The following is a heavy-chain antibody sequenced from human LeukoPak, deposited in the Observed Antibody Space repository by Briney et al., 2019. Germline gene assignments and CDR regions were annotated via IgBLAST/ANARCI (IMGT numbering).Heavy chain of an antibody. D-gene: IGHD3-22*01. CDR3: ARDVRDYYDSSAYYYAGESTSGSGRDGFDV. V-gene: IGHV1-18*01. CDR2: ISAYNGDT. CDR1: GHTFTSFG. J-gene: IGHJ3*01. Sequence: GASVKVSCKTSGHTFTSFGFSWVRQAPGQGLEWMGWISAYNGDTSYAQKLRGRVTMTTDTSTSTAYMELRSLRSDDTALYYCARDVRDYYDSSAYYYAGESTSGSGRDGFDVWGQGTLVTVSS.